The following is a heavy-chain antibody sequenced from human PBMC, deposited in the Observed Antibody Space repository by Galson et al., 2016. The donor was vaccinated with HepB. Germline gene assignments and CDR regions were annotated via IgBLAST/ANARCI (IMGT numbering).Heavy chain of an antibody. CDR2: INPSGGST. D-gene: IGHD3-22*01. V-gene: IGHV1-46*01. J-gene: IGHJ4*02. CDR1: GYTFTRYY. CDR3: ARGGYYDSSGSLRY. Sequence: SVKVSCKASGYTFTRYYIHWVRQAPGQGLEWMGVINPSGGSTKDAQKFQGRVTMTRDTSTSTVYMVLSSLRSEDTAVYFCARGGYYDSSGSLRYWGQGTLVTVSS.